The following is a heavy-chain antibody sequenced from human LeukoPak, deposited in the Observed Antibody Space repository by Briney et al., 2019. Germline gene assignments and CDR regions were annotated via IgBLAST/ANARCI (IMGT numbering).Heavy chain of an antibody. V-gene: IGHV4-39*01. CDR1: GASISSDDYY. D-gene: IGHD6-13*01. CDR3: ARQPSTSWYYFDY. J-gene: IGHJ4*02. CDR2: IHYSGST. Sequence: SETLSLTCTVSGASISSDDYYWGWIRQPPGKGLEWIGNIHYSGSTYYNPSLETRVTMSADTSNNQVSLRLSSVTAADTAVYFCARQPSTSWYYFDYWGQGTLVTVSS.